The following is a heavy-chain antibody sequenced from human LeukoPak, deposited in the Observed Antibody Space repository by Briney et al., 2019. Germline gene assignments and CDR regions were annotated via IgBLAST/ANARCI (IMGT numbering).Heavy chain of an antibody. V-gene: IGHV1-18*01. D-gene: IGHD6-19*01. CDR1: GSTFTSYG. Sequence: ASVKVSCKASGSTFTSYGISWVRQAPGQGLEWLGWISAYNGNTNYAQKLQGRVTMTTDTSTSTAYMELRSLRSDDTAVYYCARDKWAGGWTRLEDYWGQGTLVTVSS. J-gene: IGHJ4*02. CDR3: ARDKWAGGWTRLEDY. CDR2: ISAYNGNT.